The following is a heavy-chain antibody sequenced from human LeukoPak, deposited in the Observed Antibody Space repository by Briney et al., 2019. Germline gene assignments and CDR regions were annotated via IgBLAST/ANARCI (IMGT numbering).Heavy chain of an antibody. CDR2: ISAYNGNT. CDR3: AREPHLVGAHFDY. V-gene: IGHV1-18*01. D-gene: IGHD1-26*01. J-gene: IGHJ4*02. Sequence: GASVKVSCKASGYTFTSYGISWVRQTPGQGLEWMGLISAYNGNTKYAQKFQGRVTMTTDTSTSTAYMELRSLRSDDTAVYYCAREPHLVGAHFDYWGQGTLVTVSS. CDR1: GYTFTSYG.